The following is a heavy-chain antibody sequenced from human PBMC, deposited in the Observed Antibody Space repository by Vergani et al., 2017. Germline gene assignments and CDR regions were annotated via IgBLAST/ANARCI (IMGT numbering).Heavy chain of an antibody. D-gene: IGHD3-10*01. CDR2: ISSSSSYI. J-gene: IGHJ4*02. Sequence: EVQLVESGGGLVKPGGSLRLSCAASGFTFSSYSMNWVRQAPGKGLEWVSSISSSSSYIYYADSVKGRFTSSRDNAKNSLYLQMNSLRAEDTAVYYCARGYGSGSFGDYWGQGTLVTVSS. V-gene: IGHV3-21*01. CDR3: ARGYGSGSFGDY. CDR1: GFTFSSYS.